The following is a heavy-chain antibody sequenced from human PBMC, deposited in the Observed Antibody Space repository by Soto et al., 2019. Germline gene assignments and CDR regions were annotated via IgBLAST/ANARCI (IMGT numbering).Heavy chain of an antibody. CDR2: ISGSGDGT. CDR3: ANQFCLSITRPPTIRIALLDD. V-gene: IGHV3-23*01. Sequence: GGSLRLSCAASGFTFSNYAMSWVRQAPGKGLEWVSAISGSGDGTYYGDSVKGQFTISRDNSKNTVYLQLNSLRAEDTAVYYCANQFCLSITRPPTIRIALLDDWAQGAQVTVSS. J-gene: IGHJ4*02. D-gene: IGHD3-9*01. CDR1: GFTFSNYA.